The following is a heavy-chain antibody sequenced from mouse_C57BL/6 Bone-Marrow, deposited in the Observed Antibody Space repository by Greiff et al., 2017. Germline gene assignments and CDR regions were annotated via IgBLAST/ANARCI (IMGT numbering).Heavy chain of an antibody. Sequence: EVKLMESGGDLVKPGGSLKLSCAASGFTFSSYGMSWVRQTPDKRLEWVATISSGGSYTYYPHSVQGRFTISRDNAKNTLYLQMSRLKSEDTAMYYCARHWDYDGDAMDYWGQGTSVTVSS. V-gene: IGHV5-6*01. CDR2: ISSGGSYT. CDR1: GFTFSSYG. D-gene: IGHD2-4*01. J-gene: IGHJ4*01. CDR3: ARHWDYDGDAMDY.